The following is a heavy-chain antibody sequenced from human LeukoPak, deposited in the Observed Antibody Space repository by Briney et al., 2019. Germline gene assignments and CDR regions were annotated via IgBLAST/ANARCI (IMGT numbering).Heavy chain of an antibody. D-gene: IGHD3-22*01. CDR2: IIPIFGTA. CDR1: GGTFSSYA. CDR3: ARVGYYYDSSGYYYGDYYGMDV. Sequence: SVKVSCKASGGTFSSYAISWVRQAPGQGLEWMGGIIPIFGTANYAQKFQGRVTITADKSTSTAYMELSSLRSEDTAVYYCARVGYYYDSSGYYYGDYYGMDVWGQGTTVTVSS. J-gene: IGHJ6*02. V-gene: IGHV1-69*06.